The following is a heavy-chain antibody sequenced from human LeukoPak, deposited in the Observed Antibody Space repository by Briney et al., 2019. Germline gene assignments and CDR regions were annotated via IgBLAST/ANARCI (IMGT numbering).Heavy chain of an antibody. V-gene: IGHV3-48*03. CDR3: AQGGVRCLDH. CDR1: GFTFSSYE. D-gene: IGHD2-8*01. Sequence: GSLRLSCVASGFTFSSYEMSWVRQAPGKGLDWLSFISSSGDTIYYADSVKGRFTISRDNAKNSLYLQMSSLRAEDTAVYYCAQGGVRCLDHWGQGTLVTVSS. J-gene: IGHJ4*02. CDR2: ISSSGDTI.